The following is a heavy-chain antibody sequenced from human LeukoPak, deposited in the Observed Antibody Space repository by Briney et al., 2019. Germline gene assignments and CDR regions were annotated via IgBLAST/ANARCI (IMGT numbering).Heavy chain of an antibody. CDR3: ARGNSSGWYGGFDY. Sequence: SETLSLTCTVPRGSITDNFWCWIRQPPREGPEWICYVYYSGGGTNYNPSLKSRVTMSVDTSKNHFSLKLGSVTAADTAVYYCARGNSSGWYGGFDYWGQGILVTVSS. CDR1: RGSITDNF. V-gene: IGHV4-59*01. D-gene: IGHD6-19*01. CDR2: VYYSGGGT. J-gene: IGHJ4*02.